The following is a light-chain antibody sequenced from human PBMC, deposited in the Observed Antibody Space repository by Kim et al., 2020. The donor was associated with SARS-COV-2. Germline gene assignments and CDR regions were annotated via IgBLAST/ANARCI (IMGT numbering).Light chain of an antibody. CDR2: AAS. J-gene: IGKJ2*01. V-gene: IGKV1-17*03. CDR3: LQHNSYPYI. CDR1: QDISNY. Sequence: DIQMTQSPSTMSASIGDRVTITCRASQDISNYLAWFQQKPGKVPKRLIYAASSLQSGVPSRFSGSGSGTEFTLTIRSLQPEDSATYYWLQHNSYPYIFGKGHKLEI.